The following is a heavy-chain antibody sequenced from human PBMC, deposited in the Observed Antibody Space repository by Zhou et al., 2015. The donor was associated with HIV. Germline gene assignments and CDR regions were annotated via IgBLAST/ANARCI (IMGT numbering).Heavy chain of an antibody. CDR2: IIPIFGTA. CDR1: GGTFSSYA. V-gene: IGHV1-69*01. J-gene: IGHJ5*02. D-gene: IGHD3-3*01. Sequence: QVQLVQSGAEVKKPGSSVKVSCKASGGTFSSYAISWVRQAPGQGLEWMGGIIPIFGTANYAQKFQGRVTITADESTSTAYMELSSLRSEDTAVYYCARDLADYDFWSGYYVGNWFDPWGQGTLVTVSS. CDR3: ARDLADYDFWSGYYVGNWFDP.